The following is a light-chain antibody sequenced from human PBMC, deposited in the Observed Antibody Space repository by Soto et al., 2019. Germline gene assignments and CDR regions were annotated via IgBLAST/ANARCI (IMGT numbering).Light chain of an antibody. CDR1: SSNIGSNT. V-gene: IGLV1-44*01. J-gene: IGLJ1*01. Sequence: QSVLTQPPSASGTPGQRVTISCSGSSSNIGSNTVNWYQQLPGTAPKLLIYSNNQRPSGVPDRFSGSKSGTSASLAISGLQSEDEGDYYCAAWEDRLNGYVFGTGTKVTVL. CDR3: AAWEDRLNGYV. CDR2: SNN.